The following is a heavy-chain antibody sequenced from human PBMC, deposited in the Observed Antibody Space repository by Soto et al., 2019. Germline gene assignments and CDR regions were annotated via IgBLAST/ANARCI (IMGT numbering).Heavy chain of an antibody. D-gene: IGHD1-1*01. Sequence: GGSLRLSCAASGFTFSSYAMSWVRQAPGKGQEWVSAISGNGGSTYYADSVKGRFTISRDNSKNTMYLQMNSLRAEDTAVYYGANTRDKYTEDGMDVWRKGPTVTASS. CDR3: ANTRDKYTEDGMDV. J-gene: IGHJ6*04. V-gene: IGHV3-23*01. CDR2: ISGNGGST. CDR1: GFTFSSYA.